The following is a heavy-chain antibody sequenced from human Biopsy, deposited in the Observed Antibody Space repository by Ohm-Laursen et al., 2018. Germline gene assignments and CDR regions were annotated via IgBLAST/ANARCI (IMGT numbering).Heavy chain of an antibody. CDR2: NIPILGTG. CDR1: GGTFSNYG. J-gene: IGHJ1*01. CDR3: ATKLTGYFHH. Sequence: ASVKVSCKVPGGTFSNYGVDWVRQAPGQGLEWLGGNIPILGTGNYAQKFQDRVTVAADTSTSTATMELRSLRSDDTAVYYCATKLTGYFHHWGQGTLVIVSS. V-gene: IGHV1-69*06. D-gene: IGHD3-9*01.